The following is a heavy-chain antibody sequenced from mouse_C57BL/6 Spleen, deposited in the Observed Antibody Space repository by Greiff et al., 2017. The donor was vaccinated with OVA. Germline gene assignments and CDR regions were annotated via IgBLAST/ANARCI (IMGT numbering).Heavy chain of an antibody. CDR1: GFSFNTYA. V-gene: IGHV10-1*01. CDR2: IRSKSNNYAT. CDR3: VRHDAYYGYVAY. Sequence: EVMLVESGGGLVQPKGSLKLSCAASGFSFNTYAMNWVRQAPGQGLEWVARIRSKSNNYATYYADSVKDRFTISRDDSESMLYLQMNNLKTEDTAMDYCVRHDAYYGYVAYWGQGTLVTVSA. D-gene: IGHD2-9*01. J-gene: IGHJ3*01.